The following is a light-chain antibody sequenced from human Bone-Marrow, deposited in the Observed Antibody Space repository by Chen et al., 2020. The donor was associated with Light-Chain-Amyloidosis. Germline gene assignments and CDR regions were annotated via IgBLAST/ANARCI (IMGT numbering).Light chain of an antibody. CDR1: ALSKQY. J-gene: IGLJ2*01. V-gene: IGLV3-25*03. CDR3: QSADITVIYVI. Sequence: SYELTQPPSVSVSPGQTARITCSGDALSKQYGYWYQQKSGQAPVVLIYKDTERPSGIPERFSGSSSGTTLTLTISGVQAEDEADYYCQSADITVIYVIFGGGTKLTVL. CDR2: KDT.